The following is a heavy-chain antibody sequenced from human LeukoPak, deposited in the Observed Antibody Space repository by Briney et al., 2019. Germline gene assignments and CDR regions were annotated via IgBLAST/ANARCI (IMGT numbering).Heavy chain of an antibody. V-gene: IGHV1-69*05. CDR2: IIPIFGTA. J-gene: IGHJ1*01. Sequence: RASVNVSCTASGGTFSSYAISWVRQAPGQGLEWMGGIIPIFGTANYAQKFQGRVTITTDESTSTACMELSSLRSEDTAVYYCARSPGIVVVPAAINFQHWGQGTLVTVSS. D-gene: IGHD2-2*01. CDR1: GGTFSSYA. CDR3: ARSPGIVVVPAAINFQH.